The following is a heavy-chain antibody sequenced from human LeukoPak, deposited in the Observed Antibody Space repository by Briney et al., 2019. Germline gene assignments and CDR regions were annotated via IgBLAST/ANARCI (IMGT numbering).Heavy chain of an antibody. CDR3: AKDRGSSTYYYGMDV. CDR1: GFTFDDYA. D-gene: IGHD6-13*01. CDR2: ISWNSGSI. V-gene: IGHV3-9*01. J-gene: IGHJ6*02. Sequence: PGGSLRLSCAASGFTFDDYAMLWVRQAPGKGLEWVSGISWNSGSIGYADSVKGRFTISRDNAKNSLYLQMNSLRAEDTALYYCAKDRGSSTYYYGMDVWGQGTTVTVSS.